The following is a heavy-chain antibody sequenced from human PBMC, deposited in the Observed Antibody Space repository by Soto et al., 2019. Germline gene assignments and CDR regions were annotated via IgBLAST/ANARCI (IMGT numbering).Heavy chain of an antibody. J-gene: IGHJ4*02. CDR1: GGSFSGYY. CDR2: INHSGST. Sequence: SETLSLTCAVYGGSFSGYYWSWIRQPPGKGLEWIVEINHSGSTNYNPSLKSRVTISVDTSKNQFSLKLSSVTAADTAVYYCAREDIVATTQYYFDYWGQGTLVTVSS. CDR3: AREDIVATTQYYFDY. D-gene: IGHD5-12*01. V-gene: IGHV4-34*01.